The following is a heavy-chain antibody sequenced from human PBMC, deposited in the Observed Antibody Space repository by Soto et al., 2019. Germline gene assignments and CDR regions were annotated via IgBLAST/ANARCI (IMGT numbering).Heavy chain of an antibody. J-gene: IGHJ6*02. Sequence: GSLRLSCAASGFTFSSYAMSWVRQAPGKGLEWVSAISGSGGSTYYADSVKGRFTISRDNSKNTLYLQMNSLRAEDTAVYYCAKRINGDYYYYGMDVWGQGTTVTVSS. CDR1: GFTFSSYA. CDR3: AKRINGDYYYYGMDV. D-gene: IGHD3-10*01. V-gene: IGHV3-23*01. CDR2: ISGSGGST.